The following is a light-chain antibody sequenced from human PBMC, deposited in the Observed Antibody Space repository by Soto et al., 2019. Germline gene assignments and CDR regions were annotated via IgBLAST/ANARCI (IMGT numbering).Light chain of an antibody. CDR1: QSVSGTY. J-gene: IGKJ5*01. CDR2: GVS. CDR3: QQYGSSPQT. Sequence: IVLTQSPGTLSLSPGERATFSCRASQSVSGTYLAWYQQRPGRAPRLLIYGVSSSATGIPDRFSGSGSGADFTLSISRLEPEDFAVYYCQQYGSSPQTFGQGTRLEIK. V-gene: IGKV3-20*01.